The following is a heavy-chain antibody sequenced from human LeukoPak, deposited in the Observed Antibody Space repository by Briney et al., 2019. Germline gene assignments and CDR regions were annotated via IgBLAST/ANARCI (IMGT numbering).Heavy chain of an antibody. CDR3: ARRRDLYSGSYYPFDY. J-gene: IGHJ4*02. D-gene: IGHD1-26*01. Sequence: GESLKISCKGSGYIFTSYWIAWVRQMPGKGLECMGIIYPVDSDTRYSPSFQGQVTIPADKSITTAYLQWRSLKASDTAMYYCARRRDLYSGSYYPFDYWGQGTLVSVSS. CDR1: GYIFTSYW. CDR2: IYPVDSDT. V-gene: IGHV5-51*01.